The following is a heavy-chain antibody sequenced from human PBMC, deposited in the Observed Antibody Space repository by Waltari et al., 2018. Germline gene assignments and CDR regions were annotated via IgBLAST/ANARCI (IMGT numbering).Heavy chain of an antibody. V-gene: IGHV3-7*01. Sequence: EVKLVESGGGLVQPGESLRLSCAASGFTFKNYWMTWVRQAPGKGLEWVANINQGGSAICYVDSVKGRFTISRDDAKNSLYLQMNSLRAEDMAVYYCARVAYDSWNFDFWGQGTMVTVSS. J-gene: IGHJ3*01. D-gene: IGHD3-22*01. CDR1: GFTFKNYW. CDR3: ARVAYDSWNFDF. CDR2: INQGGSAI.